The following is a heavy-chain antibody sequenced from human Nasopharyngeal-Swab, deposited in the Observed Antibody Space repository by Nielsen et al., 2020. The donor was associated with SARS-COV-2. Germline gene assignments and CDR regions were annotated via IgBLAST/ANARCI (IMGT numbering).Heavy chain of an antibody. Sequence: GESLKISCAASGFTFSSYSMNWVRQAPGKGLEWVSSISSSSSYIYYADSVKGRFTISRDNAKNSLYLQMNSLRDEDTAVYYCARDRYWNDGAFDIWGQGTMVTISS. CDR3: ARDRYWNDGAFDI. D-gene: IGHD1-1*01. V-gene: IGHV3-21*01. J-gene: IGHJ3*02. CDR1: GFTFSSYS. CDR2: ISSSSSYI.